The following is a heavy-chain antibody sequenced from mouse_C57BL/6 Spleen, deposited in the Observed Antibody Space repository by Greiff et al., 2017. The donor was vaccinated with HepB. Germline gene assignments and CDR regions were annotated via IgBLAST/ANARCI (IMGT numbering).Heavy chain of an antibody. CDR1: GYTFTSYW. D-gene: IGHD4-1*01. CDR2: IDPSDSYT. CDR3: ERSLGHTYYFDY. V-gene: IGHV1-69*01. Sequence: QVQLQQPGAELVMPGASVKLSCKASGYTFTSYWMHWVKQRPGQGLEWIGEIDPSDSYTNYNQKFKGKSTLTVDKSSSTAYMQLSSLTSEDSAVYYCERSLGHTYYFDYWGQGTTLTVSS. J-gene: IGHJ2*01.